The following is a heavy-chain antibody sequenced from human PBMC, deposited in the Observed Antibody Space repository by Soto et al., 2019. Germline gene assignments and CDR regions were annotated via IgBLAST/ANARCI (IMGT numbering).Heavy chain of an antibody. Sequence: PGESLKISCQAAGYTFIYFLVAWVRQVPGKGLEWMGVIYPGASDISYSPSFEGHVANSADKSTNTAYLQWSSLEAADTAIYYCARQGTSRGSDYAAFDFWGPGTLVTVSS. CDR3: ARQGTSRGSDYAAFDF. D-gene: IGHD3-10*01. CDR1: GYTFIYFL. J-gene: IGHJ4*02. V-gene: IGHV5-51*01. CDR2: IYPGASDI.